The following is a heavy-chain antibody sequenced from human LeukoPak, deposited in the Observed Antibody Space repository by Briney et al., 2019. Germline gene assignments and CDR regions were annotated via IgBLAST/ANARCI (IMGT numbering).Heavy chain of an antibody. V-gene: IGHV5-51*01. J-gene: IGHJ4*02. CDR3: ARHSARIAAAGTVAEPLDY. Sequence: GESLKVSCKGSGYSFTSYWIGWVRQMPGKGLEWMGIIYPGDSDTRYSPSFQGQVTISADKSISTAYLRWSSLKASDTAMYYCARHSARIAAAGTVAEPLDYWGQGTLVTVSS. CDR1: GYSFTSYW. D-gene: IGHD6-13*01. CDR2: IYPGDSDT.